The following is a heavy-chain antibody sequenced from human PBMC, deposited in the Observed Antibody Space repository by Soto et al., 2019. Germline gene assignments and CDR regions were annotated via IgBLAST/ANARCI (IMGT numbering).Heavy chain of an antibody. Sequence: EVQLLESGGGLVQPGGSLRLSCAASGFSFVNYAMNWVRQAPWKGLEWVSGLIGSGTSTYYADAVKGRFTISRDNSRDTLFLQMNSLTADDTAVYYCAKATTNGGWFNPFDSWGQGALVTVSS. CDR2: LIGSGTST. J-gene: IGHJ4*02. V-gene: IGHV3-23*01. CDR1: GFSFVNYA. CDR3: AKATTNGGWFNPFDS. D-gene: IGHD6-19*01.